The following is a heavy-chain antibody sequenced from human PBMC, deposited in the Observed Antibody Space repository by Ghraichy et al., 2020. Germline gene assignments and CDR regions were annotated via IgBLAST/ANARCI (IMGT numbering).Heavy chain of an antibody. J-gene: IGHJ4*02. CDR3: ARDRSSWSDFDC. Sequence: GGSLRLSCAASGLTVSSNYMTWVRQAPGKGLEWVSIIYTGGITYYADSLKGRFIISRDNSKNTVYLQMNSRRDEDTAVYYCARDRSSWSDFDCWGQGTLVIVS. CDR2: IYTGGIT. V-gene: IGHV3-66*01. D-gene: IGHD6-13*01. CDR1: GLTVSSNY.